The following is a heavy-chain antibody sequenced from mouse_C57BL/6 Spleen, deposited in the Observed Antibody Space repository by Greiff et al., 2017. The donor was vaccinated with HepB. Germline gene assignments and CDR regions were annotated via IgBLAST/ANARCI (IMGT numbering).Heavy chain of an antibody. CDR2: IDPENGDT. Sequence: EVQLQQSGAELVRPGASVKLSCTASGFNIKDDYMHWVKQRPEQGLEWIGWIDPENGDTEYASKFQGKATITADTSSNTAYLQLSSLTSEDTAVYYCTTSDGRYAMDYWGQGTSVTVSS. CDR3: TTSDGRYAMDY. J-gene: IGHJ4*01. D-gene: IGHD2-3*01. V-gene: IGHV14-4*01. CDR1: GFNIKDDY.